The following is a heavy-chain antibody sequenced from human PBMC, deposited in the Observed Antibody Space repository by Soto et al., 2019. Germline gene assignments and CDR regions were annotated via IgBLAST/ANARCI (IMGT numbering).Heavy chain of an antibody. Sequence: QLQLQESGPGLVKPSETLSLTCTVSGGSISSSSYYWGWIRQPPGKGLEWIGSIYYSGSTYYNPSLKSRVTISVDTSKNQFSLKLSSVTAADTAVYYCARRLEVYDILTGLSNWFDPWGQGTLVTVSS. CDR2: IYYSGST. D-gene: IGHD3-9*01. CDR1: GGSISSSSYY. V-gene: IGHV4-39*01. CDR3: ARRLEVYDILTGLSNWFDP. J-gene: IGHJ5*02.